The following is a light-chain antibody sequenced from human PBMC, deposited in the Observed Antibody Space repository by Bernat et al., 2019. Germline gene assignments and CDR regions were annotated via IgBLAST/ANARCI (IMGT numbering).Light chain of an antibody. V-gene: IGKV1D-12*01. CDR3: QQASSFPLT. CDR1: QCISRS. CDR2: AAS. Sequence: DIQMTQSPSSVSASVGDRVTITCRAIQCISRSLAWYQQIPGKAPKLLIYAASSLQSGVSSRFSGVGSGTEFTLSINNLQPEDFATYYCQQASSFPLTFGGGTKVEI. J-gene: IGKJ4*01.